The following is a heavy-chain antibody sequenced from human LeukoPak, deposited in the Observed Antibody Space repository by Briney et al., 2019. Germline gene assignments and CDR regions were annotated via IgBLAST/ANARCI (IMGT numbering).Heavy chain of an antibody. CDR1: GGSISSSNW. D-gene: IGHD2-15*01. J-gene: IGHJ6*04. V-gene: IGHV4-4*02. Sequence: SETLSLTCAVSGGSISSSNWWSWVRPPPGKGLEWIGEIYHSGSTNYNPSLKSRVTISVDKSKNQFSLKLSSVTAADTAVYYCARSQVGYCSGGSCLTHYYYGMDVWGKGTTVTVSS. CDR2: IYHSGST. CDR3: ARSQVGYCSGGSCLTHYYYGMDV.